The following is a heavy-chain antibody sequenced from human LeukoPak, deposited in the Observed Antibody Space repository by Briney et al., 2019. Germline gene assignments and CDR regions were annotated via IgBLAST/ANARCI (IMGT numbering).Heavy chain of an antibody. CDR2: FDSEDGET. Sequence: ASVKVSCKVSGYTLTELSMHWVRQAPGKGLEWMGGFDSEDGETIYAQKFQGRVTMTEDTSTDTAYMELSNLRSEDTAVYYCATPPRYCGGDCPRYFQHWGQGTLVTVSS. J-gene: IGHJ1*01. CDR1: GYTLTELS. V-gene: IGHV1-24*01. D-gene: IGHD2-21*02. CDR3: ATPPRYCGGDCPRYFQH.